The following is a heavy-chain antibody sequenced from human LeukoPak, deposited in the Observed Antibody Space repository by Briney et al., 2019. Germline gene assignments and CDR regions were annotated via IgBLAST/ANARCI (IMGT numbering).Heavy chain of an antibody. V-gene: IGHV1-2*02. Sequence: ASVKVSCKASGYTFTGYYMHWVRPAPGQGLAWMGWINPNSGGTNYAQKFQGRVTMTRDTSISTAYMELSRLRSDDTAVYYCARGEYSSGWYEDYWGQGTLVTVSS. CDR1: GYTFTGYY. D-gene: IGHD6-19*01. J-gene: IGHJ4*02. CDR3: ARGEYSSGWYEDY. CDR2: INPNSGGT.